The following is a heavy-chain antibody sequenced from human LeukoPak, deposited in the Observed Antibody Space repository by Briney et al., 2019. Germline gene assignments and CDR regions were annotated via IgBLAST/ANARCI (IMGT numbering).Heavy chain of an antibody. CDR2: INSDGSST. CDR3: ARVGRGREILPDY. V-gene: IGHV3-74*01. D-gene: IGHD1-26*01. CDR1: GFTFSSYW. J-gene: IGHJ4*02. Sequence: PGGSLRLSCAASGFTFSSYWMHWVRQAPEKGLVWVSHINSDGSSTNYADSVKGRFTISRDNAKNTLYLHMNSLRAEDTAVYYCARVGRGREILPDYWGQGTLVTVSS.